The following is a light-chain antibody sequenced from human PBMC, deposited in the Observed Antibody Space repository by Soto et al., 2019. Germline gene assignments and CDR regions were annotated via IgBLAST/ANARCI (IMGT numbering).Light chain of an antibody. CDR1: QGISSY. J-gene: IGKJ3*01. CDR3: QQYYSYPLT. CDR2: GAS. Sequence: AIRMTQSPSSLSASTGDRVTITCRASQGISSYLAWYQQKPGKAPKLLIYGASTLQSGVPSRFSDSGSGTDFTLTISCLQSEDFATYYCQQYYSYPLTFGPGTKVDIK. V-gene: IGKV1-8*01.